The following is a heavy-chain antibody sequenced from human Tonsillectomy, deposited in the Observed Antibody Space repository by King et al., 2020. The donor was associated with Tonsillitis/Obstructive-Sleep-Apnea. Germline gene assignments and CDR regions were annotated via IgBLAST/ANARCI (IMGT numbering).Heavy chain of an antibody. D-gene: IGHD2-15*01. V-gene: IGHV1-69*01. CDR2: IIPVFGSI. J-gene: IGHJ4*02. Sequence: QLVQSGAEVKKPGSSVKVSCKASGGSFNRNNFNWVRQAPGQGLEWMGGIIPVFGSIKYGQKFQGRVTISADDSTTTAFMELSSLKSEDTAVYYCAIITKGGVVVPAATPGDYYLGSWGQGTLVTVSS. CDR3: AIITKGGVVVPAATPGDYYLGS. CDR1: GGSFNRNN.